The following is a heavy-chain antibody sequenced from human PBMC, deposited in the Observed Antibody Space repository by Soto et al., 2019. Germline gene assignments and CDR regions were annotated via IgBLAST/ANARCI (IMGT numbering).Heavy chain of an antibody. CDR1: GGSISSGGYY. J-gene: IGHJ4*01. Sequence: QVQLQESGPGLVQPSQTLSLTCTVSGGSISSGGYYWSWIRQHPGPGLEWIGHISYSESTYYNTSLKSRVTISVDTSRNQFSLIVNSVTAADTAVYYWARGVLHWGQGTLVTVSS. CDR3: ARGVLH. V-gene: IGHV4-31*03. CDR2: ISYSEST.